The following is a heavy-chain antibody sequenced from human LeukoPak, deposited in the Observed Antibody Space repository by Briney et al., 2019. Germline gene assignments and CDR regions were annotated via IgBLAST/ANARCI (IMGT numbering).Heavy chain of an antibody. J-gene: IGHJ4*02. CDR1: TYTVTELS. CDR3: ARDYDSGIFDY. Sequence: ASVKVSCKVSTYTVTELSMHWVRQAPGQGLEWMGWISAYNGNTNYAQKLQGRVTMTTDTSTSTAYMELRSLRSDDTAVYYCARDYDSGIFDYWGQGTLVTVSS. CDR2: ISAYNGNT. D-gene: IGHD3-10*01. V-gene: IGHV1-18*01.